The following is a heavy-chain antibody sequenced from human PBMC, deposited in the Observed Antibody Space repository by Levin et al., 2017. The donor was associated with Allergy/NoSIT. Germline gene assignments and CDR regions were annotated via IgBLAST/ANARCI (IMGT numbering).Heavy chain of an antibody. CDR1: GYTFTGYY. Sequence: ASVKVSCKASGYTFTGYYMHWVRQAPGQGLEWMGWINPNSGGTNYAQKFQGRVTMTRDTSISTAYMELSRLRSDDTAVYYCARDRYYDSSGYSDAFDIWGQGTMVTVSS. D-gene: IGHD3-22*01. CDR2: INPNSGGT. J-gene: IGHJ3*02. CDR3: ARDRYYDSSGYSDAFDI. V-gene: IGHV1-2*02.